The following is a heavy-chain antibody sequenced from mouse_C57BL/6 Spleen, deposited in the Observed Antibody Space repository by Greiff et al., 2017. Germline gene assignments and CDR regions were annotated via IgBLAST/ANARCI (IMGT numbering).Heavy chain of an antibody. CDR2: ISYDGSN. V-gene: IGHV3-6*01. Sequence: EVQLQQSGPGLVKPSQSLSLTCSVTGYSITSGYYWNWIRQFPGNKLEWMGYISYDGSNNYNPSLKNRISITLDTSKNQFFLKLNSLTTEDTATYYTARESCYSSGYCYFDVWGTGTTVTVSS. J-gene: IGHJ1*03. CDR1: GYSITSGYY. CDR3: ARESCYSSGYCYFDV. D-gene: IGHD1-1*01.